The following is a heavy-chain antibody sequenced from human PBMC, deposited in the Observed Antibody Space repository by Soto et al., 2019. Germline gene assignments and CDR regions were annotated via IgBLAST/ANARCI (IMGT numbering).Heavy chain of an antibody. D-gene: IGHD3-16*01. CDR3: ARSGHTFGGVV. Sequence: PSETLSLTCAVYGGSFSAYYGSWIRQPPGKGLEHIGYVYYSGSTNYNPSLKSRVTISVDTSNNQFSLKLSSVTAADTAIYYCARSGHTFGGVVWGQGILVTVSS. CDR2: VYYSGST. CDR1: GGSFSAYY. V-gene: IGHV4-59*01. J-gene: IGHJ4*02.